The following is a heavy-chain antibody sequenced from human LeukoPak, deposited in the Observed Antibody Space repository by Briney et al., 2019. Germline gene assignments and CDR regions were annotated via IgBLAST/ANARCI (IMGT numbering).Heavy chain of an antibody. Sequence: GASVKVSCKASGYTFTGYYMHWVRQAPGQGLEWMGWINPNSGGTNYAQKFQGRVTMTRDTSISTAYMELSRLRSDDTAVYYCARDSWILSSGYYNNWFDPWGQGTLVTVSS. J-gene: IGHJ5*02. D-gene: IGHD3-22*01. CDR1: GYTFTGYY. V-gene: IGHV1-2*02. CDR2: INPNSGGT. CDR3: ARDSWILSSGYYNNWFDP.